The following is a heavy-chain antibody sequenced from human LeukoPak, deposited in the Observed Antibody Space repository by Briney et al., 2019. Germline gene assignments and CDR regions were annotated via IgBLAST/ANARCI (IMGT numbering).Heavy chain of an antibody. CDR3: ARATYYYGSGSPDPFYYGIDV. V-gene: IGHV4-4*02. D-gene: IGHD3-10*01. CDR2: IYHSGST. J-gene: IGHJ6*04. Sequence: SETLSLTCAVSGGSISSSNWWSWVRQPPGKGLEWIGEIYHSGSTNYNPSLKSRVTISVDKSKNQFSLKLSSVTAADTAVYYCARATYYYGSGSPDPFYYGIDVWGKGTTVTVSS. CDR1: GGSISSSNW.